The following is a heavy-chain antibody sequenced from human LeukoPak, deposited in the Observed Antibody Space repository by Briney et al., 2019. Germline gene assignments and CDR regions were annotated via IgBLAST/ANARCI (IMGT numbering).Heavy chain of an antibody. D-gene: IGHD4-17*01. CDR1: GGSISSSSYY. V-gene: IGHV4-39*07. Sequence: SSETLSLTCTVSGGSISSSSYYWGWIRQPPGKGLEWIGSIFYSGSTFYNPSLKSRVTISVDTSKNQFSLNLSSVTAADTAVYYCARDILLGYGLPYFDSWGQGTLVTVSS. CDR2: IFYSGST. J-gene: IGHJ4*02. CDR3: ARDILLGYGLPYFDS.